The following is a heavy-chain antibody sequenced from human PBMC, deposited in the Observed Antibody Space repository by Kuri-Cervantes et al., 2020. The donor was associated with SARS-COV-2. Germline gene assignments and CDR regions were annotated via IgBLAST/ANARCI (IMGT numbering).Heavy chain of an antibody. CDR3: ARVRYGDYVRFDP. D-gene: IGHD4-17*01. J-gene: IGHJ5*02. CDR1: GYSISSGHY. Sequence: SETLSLTCAVSGYSISSGHYWGWIRQPPGKGLEWIGSIYHSGSTYYNPSLKSRVTISVDTSKNQFSLKLSSVTAADTAVYYCARVRYGDYVRFDPWGQGTLVTVSS. V-gene: IGHV4-38-2*01. CDR2: IYHSGST.